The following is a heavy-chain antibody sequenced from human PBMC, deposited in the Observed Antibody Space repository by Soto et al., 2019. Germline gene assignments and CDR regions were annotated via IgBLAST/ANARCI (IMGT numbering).Heavy chain of an antibody. J-gene: IGHJ3*01. CDR2: ITISGTTK. D-gene: IGHD3-10*01. V-gene: IGHV3-48*03. CDR1: GFTFSSYE. Sequence: EVQLVESGGGLIQPGRSLRLSCAASGFTFSSYEMNWVRQAPGKGLEWASYITISGTTKYYADPVKGRFTISRDNTKNSIYLQMYSLRAEDTAIYYCARVSFGELAAFDVWGQGTMVTVSS. CDR3: ARVSFGELAAFDV.